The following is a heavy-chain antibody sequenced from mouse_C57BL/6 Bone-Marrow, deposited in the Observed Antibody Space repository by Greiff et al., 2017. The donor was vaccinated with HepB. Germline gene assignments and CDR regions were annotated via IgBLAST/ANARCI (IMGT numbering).Heavy chain of an antibody. J-gene: IGHJ2*01. CDR1: GYTFTDYY. D-gene: IGHD2-2*01. V-gene: IGHV1-76*01. Sequence: QVQLQQSGAELVRPGASVKLSCKASGYTFTDYYINWVKQRPGQGLEWIARIYPGSGNTYYNEKFKGKATLTAEKSSSTAYMQLSSLTSEDSAVYFCARGDLVYFDYWGQGTTLTVSS. CDR2: IYPGSGNT. CDR3: ARGDLVYFDY.